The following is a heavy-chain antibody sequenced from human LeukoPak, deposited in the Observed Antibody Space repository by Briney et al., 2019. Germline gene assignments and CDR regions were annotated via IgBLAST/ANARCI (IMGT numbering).Heavy chain of an antibody. J-gene: IGHJ3*02. CDR3: ASSSGSYHDAFDI. CDR2: ISYDGSNK. V-gene: IGHV3-30-3*01. D-gene: IGHD1-26*01. Sequence: GGSLRLSCAASGFTFSSYWMHWVRQAPGKGLEWVAVISYDGSNKYYADSVKGRFTISRDNSKNTLYLQMNSLRAEDTAVYYCASSSGSYHDAFDIWGQGTMVTVSS. CDR1: GFTFSSYW.